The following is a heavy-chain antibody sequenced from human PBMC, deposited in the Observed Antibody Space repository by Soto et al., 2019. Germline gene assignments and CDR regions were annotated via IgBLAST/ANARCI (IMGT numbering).Heavy chain of an antibody. CDR1: GYTFTSYD. CDR3: SREVNFYGLAV. Sequence: QVQLVQSGAEVKKPGASVKVPCKASGYTFTSYDIKWVRQATGQGLEWMGWMNPNSGNTGYAQKFQGRVTMTRNTSISSAYMELSSLRSEDPAVYYCSREVNFYGLAVWGQGTTVTVSS. CDR2: MNPNSGNT. V-gene: IGHV1-8*01. J-gene: IGHJ6*02.